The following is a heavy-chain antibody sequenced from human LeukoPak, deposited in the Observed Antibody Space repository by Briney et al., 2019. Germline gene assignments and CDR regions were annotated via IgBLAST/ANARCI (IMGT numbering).Heavy chain of an antibody. J-gene: IGHJ5*02. CDR3: ARGGDSVVTLFGYNWFDP. CDR2: IYSGGST. V-gene: IGHV3-53*05. CDR1: GFTVSSNY. Sequence: GGSLRLSCAASGFTVSSNYMSWVRQAPGKGLEWVSVIYSGGSTYYADSVKGRFTISRDNSKNTLYLQMNSLRAEDTAVYYCARGGDSVVTLFGYNWFDPWGQGTLVTVSS. D-gene: IGHD2-21*02.